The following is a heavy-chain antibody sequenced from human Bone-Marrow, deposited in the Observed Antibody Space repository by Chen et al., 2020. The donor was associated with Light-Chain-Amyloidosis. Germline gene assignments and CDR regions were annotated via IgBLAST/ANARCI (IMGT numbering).Heavy chain of an antibody. V-gene: IGHV3-23*04. CDR3: AKDGGAWNFDY. D-gene: IGHD3-10*01. J-gene: IGHJ4*02. CDR2: VSSSGTIRT. CDR1: GFRFSNSG. Sequence: EVQLVESGGGLVQPGGSLRLSGAASGFRFSNSGLHWVRQAPGKGLEWVSYVSSSGTIRTTYAESVKGRFTISRDNSKNMVYLQLNILRAEDTAVYYCAKDGGAWNFDYWGQGTLVTVSS.